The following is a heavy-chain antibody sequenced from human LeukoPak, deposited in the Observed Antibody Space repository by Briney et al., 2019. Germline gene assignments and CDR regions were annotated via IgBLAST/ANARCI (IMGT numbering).Heavy chain of an antibody. CDR2: IYYSGST. CDR1: GGSVSRDSYY. J-gene: IGHJ3*02. CDR3: ARTRTASSGYYYADAFDI. Sequence: SETLSLTCTVSGGSVSRDSYYWSWIRQPPGKGLEWIGYIYYSGSTYYNPSLKSRVTISVDRSKNQFSLKLSSVTAADTAVYYCARTRTASSGYYYADAFDIWGQGAMVTVSS. V-gene: IGHV4-61*01. D-gene: IGHD3-22*01.